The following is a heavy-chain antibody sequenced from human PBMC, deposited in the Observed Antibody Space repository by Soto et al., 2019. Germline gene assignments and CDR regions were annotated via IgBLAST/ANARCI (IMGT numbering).Heavy chain of an antibody. V-gene: IGHV3-23*01. Sequence: PGGSLRLSCAASGFTFSTYSMAWVRQAPGKGLEWVSDISIGGRTKYYADPVKGRFYISRDNAKNTLYLQMNSLRAEDTAVYYCARDQLYYNDISGRPLNAFDVWGQGTMVTVSS. CDR3: ARDQLYYNDISGRPLNAFDV. CDR2: ISIGGRTK. CDR1: GFTFSTYS. J-gene: IGHJ3*01. D-gene: IGHD3-22*01.